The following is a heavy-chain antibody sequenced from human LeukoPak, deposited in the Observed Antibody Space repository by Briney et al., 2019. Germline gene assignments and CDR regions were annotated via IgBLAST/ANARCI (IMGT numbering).Heavy chain of an antibody. Sequence: ASVKVSCKASGYTFTGYYMHWVRHAPGQGLEWMGWINPNSGGTNYAQKFQGRVTMTRDTSISTAYMELSRLRSDDTAVYYCARDGVGYYDSSGYYYFQHWGQGTPVTVSS. CDR2: INPNSGGT. CDR3: ARDGVGYYDSSGYYYFQH. J-gene: IGHJ1*01. V-gene: IGHV1-2*02. D-gene: IGHD3-22*01. CDR1: GYTFTGYY.